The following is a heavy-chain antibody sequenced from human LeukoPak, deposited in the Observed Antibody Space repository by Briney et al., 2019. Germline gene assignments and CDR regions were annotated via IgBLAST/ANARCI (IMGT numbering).Heavy chain of an antibody. D-gene: IGHD2-21*01. CDR3: AKDRAYPPRQHIVVVIAPDFDY. CDR1: GFTFSSYG. Sequence: GGSPRLSCAASGFTFSSYGMHWVRQAPGKGLEWVAFIRYDGSNKYYADSVKGRFTISRDNSKNTLYLQMNSLRAEDTAVYYCAKDRAYPPRQHIVVVIAPDFDYWGQGTLVTVSS. V-gene: IGHV3-30*02. CDR2: IRYDGSNK. J-gene: IGHJ4*02.